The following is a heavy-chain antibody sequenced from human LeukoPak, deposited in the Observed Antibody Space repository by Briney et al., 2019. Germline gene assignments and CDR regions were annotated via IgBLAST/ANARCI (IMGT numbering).Heavy chain of an antibody. V-gene: IGHV3-23*01. D-gene: IGHD4-17*01. J-gene: IGHJ4*02. CDR3: AKEFDDDYGDHFDY. Sequence: GGSLRLSCAASGFTFTSYAMSWVPQAPGTGLEWVSAISGSGGSTYYADSVKGRFTISRDNSKNTLYLQMNSLRAEDTAVYYCAKEFDDDYGDHFDYWGQGTLVTVSS. CDR1: GFTFTSYA. CDR2: ISGSGGST.